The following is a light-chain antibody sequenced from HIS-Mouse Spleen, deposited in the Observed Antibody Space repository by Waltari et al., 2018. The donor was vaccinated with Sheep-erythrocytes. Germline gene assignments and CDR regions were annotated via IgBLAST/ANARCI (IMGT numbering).Light chain of an antibody. CDR1: KLGDKY. J-gene: IGLJ2*01. CDR3: QAWDSSTAV. CDR2: QDS. Sequence: SYELTQPPSVSVSPGQTASITCSGDKLGDKYACWYPQKPGQAPVLVIYQDSKRPSGIPEGFSGSNSGDTATLTISGTQAMDEADYYCQAWDSSTAVFGGGTKLTVL. V-gene: IGLV3-1*01.